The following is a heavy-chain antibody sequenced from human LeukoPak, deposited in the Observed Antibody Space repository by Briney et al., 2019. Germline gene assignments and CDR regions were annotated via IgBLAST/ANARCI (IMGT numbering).Heavy chain of an antibody. J-gene: IGHJ5*02. V-gene: IGHV1-8*01. CDR3: ARGRGSGHKENWFDP. CDR2: MNPNSGNT. CDR1: GYTFTTYD. D-gene: IGHD6-19*01. Sequence: ASVKVSCKASGYTFTTYDINWVRQATGQGLEWMGWMNPNSGNTGYAQKFQGRVTMTRNTSISTAYMELSSLRSEDAAVYYCARGRGSGHKENWFDPWGQGTLVTVSS.